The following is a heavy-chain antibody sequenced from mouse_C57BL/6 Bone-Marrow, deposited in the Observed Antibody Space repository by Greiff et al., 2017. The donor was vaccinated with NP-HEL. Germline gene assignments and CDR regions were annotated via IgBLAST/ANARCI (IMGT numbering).Heavy chain of an antibody. CDR1: GYTFTNYW. D-gene: IGHD2-10*02. J-gene: IGHJ4*01. Sequence: QVQLQQSGAELVRPGTSVKMSCKASGYTFTNYWIGWAKQRPGHGLEWIGDIYPGGGYTSYNEKFKGKATLTADKSSSTAYMQFSSLTSEDSAIYYCARKGSMGVYAMDYWGQGTSVTVSS. V-gene: IGHV1-63*01. CDR3: ARKGSMGVYAMDY. CDR2: IYPGGGYT.